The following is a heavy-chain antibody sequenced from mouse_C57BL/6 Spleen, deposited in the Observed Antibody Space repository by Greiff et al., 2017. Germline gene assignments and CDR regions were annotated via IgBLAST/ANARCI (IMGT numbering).Heavy chain of an antibody. J-gene: IGHJ4*01. CDR1: GYTFTSYW. CDR2: INPSNGGT. CDR3: ARRGYSNYLMDY. D-gene: IGHD2-5*01. Sequence: QVQLKQPGTELVKPGASVKLSCKASGYTFTSYWMHWVKQRPGQGLEWIGNINPSNGGTNYNEKFKSKATLTIDKSSSTAYMQLSSLTSEDSAVYYCARRGYSNYLMDYWGQGTSVTVSS. V-gene: IGHV1-53*01.